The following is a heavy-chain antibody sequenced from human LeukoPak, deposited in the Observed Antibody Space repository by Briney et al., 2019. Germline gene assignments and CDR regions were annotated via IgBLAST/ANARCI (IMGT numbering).Heavy chain of an antibody. D-gene: IGHD5-12*01. J-gene: IGHJ4*02. CDR3: ARGFGGYDIIDY. CDR1: GFTFSSYE. Sequence: PGGSLRLSCAASGFTFSSYEMNWVRQAPGRGQEWASYISSSGSTIYYADSVKGRFTISRDNAKNSLYLQMNSLRAEDTAVYYCARGFGGYDIIDYWGQGTLVTVSS. CDR2: ISSSGSTI. V-gene: IGHV3-48*03.